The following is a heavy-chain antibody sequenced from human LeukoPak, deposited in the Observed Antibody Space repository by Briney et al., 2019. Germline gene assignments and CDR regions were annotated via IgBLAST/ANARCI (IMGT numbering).Heavy chain of an antibody. CDR1: GFTFSSYE. CDR3: AREYCSSTSCYTTVSNWFDP. D-gene: IGHD2-2*02. Sequence: GGSLRLSCAASGFTFSSYEMNWVRQAPGKGLEWVSYISSSGSTIYYADSVKGRFTISRDNAKNSLYLQMNSLRAEDTAVYYCAREYCSSTSCYTTVSNWFDPWGQGTLVTVSS. CDR2: ISSSGSTI. J-gene: IGHJ5*02. V-gene: IGHV3-48*03.